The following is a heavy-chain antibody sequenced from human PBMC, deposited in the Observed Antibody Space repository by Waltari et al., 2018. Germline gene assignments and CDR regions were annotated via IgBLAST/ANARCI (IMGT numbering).Heavy chain of an antibody. CDR3: ARERHDYGDYGSP. CDR2: VHPNSGGT. V-gene: IGHV1-2*02. D-gene: IGHD4-17*01. Sequence: QVQLVQSGAEVKKPGPSVKVSCKASGYTFTGYYMHWVRQAPGQGVEWMGWVHPNSGGTIYAQKFQGRVTMTRDTSMRTAYMGMSRLRSDDTAVYYCARERHDYGDYGSPWGQGTLVTVSS. CDR1: GYTFTGYY. J-gene: IGHJ5*02.